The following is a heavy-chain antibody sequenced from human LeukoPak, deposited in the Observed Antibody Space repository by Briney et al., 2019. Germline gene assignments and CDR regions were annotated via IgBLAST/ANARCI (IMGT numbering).Heavy chain of an antibody. CDR2: IYSGGST. V-gene: IGHV3-53*04. J-gene: IGHJ6*02. D-gene: IGHD6-19*01. CDR3: ARNAGYSSGWGALYYGMDV. CDR1: GFTVSSNY. Sequence: PGGSLRLSCAASGFTVSSNYMSWVRQAPGKGLEWVSVIYSGGSTYYADSVKGRFTISRHNSKNTLYLQMNSLRAEDTAVYYCARNAGYSSGWGALYYGMDVWGQGTTVTVSS.